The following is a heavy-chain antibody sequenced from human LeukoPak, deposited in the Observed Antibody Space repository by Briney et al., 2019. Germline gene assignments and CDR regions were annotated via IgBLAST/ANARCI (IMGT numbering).Heavy chain of an antibody. J-gene: IGHJ6*02. CDR3: ARGRYEWEPYGDYASDYYYYGMDV. CDR2: ISYDGSNK. D-gene: IGHD4-17*01. V-gene: IGHV3-30-3*01. Sequence: PGGSLRLSCAASGFTFSSYTMHWVRKAPGKGLEWVAVISYDGSNKYYADSVKGRFTISRDNSKNTLYLQMNSLRAEDTAVYYCARGRYEWEPYGDYASDYYYYGMDVWGQGTTVTVSS. CDR1: GFTFSSYT.